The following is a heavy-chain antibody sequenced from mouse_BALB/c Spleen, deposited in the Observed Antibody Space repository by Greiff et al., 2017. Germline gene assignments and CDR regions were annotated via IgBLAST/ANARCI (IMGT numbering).Heavy chain of an antibody. CDR3: AREDGYYFDY. D-gene: IGHD2-3*01. CDR1: GFTFSDYG. Sequence: EVQLVESGGGLVQPGGSRKLSCAASGFTFSDYGMAWVRQAPGKGPEWVAFISNSAYSIYYADTVTGRFTISRENAKNTLYLEMSSLRSEDTAMYYCAREDGYYFDYWGQGTTLTVSS. CDR2: ISNSAYSI. J-gene: IGHJ2*01. V-gene: IGHV5-15*02.